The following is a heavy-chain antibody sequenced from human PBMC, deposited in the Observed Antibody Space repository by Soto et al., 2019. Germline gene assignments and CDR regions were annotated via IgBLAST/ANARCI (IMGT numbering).Heavy chain of an antibody. CDR1: VFTFSSYS. J-gene: IGHJ4*02. D-gene: IGHD3-10*01. CDR3: AKKVNSGPGSQYFHY. Sequence: GGSLRLSCAASVFTFSSYSMSCVRHSPGKWLEWVSGFRTSGDGGTTYYADSVKGRFTISRDNSKNMLFLQMNSLRAEDTAIYYCAKKVNSGPGSQYFHYWGQAALVTVSS. V-gene: IGHV3-23*01. CDR2: FRTSGDGGTT.